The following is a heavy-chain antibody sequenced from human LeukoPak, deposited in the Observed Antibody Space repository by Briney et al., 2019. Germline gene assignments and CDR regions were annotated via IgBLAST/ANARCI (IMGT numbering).Heavy chain of an antibody. CDR3: VQTTGWPGFDY. CDR2: IYNGVPT. CDR1: GAPISHFY. J-gene: IGHJ4*02. V-gene: IGHV4-4*09. D-gene: IGHD6-19*01. Sequence: SETLSLICTTAGAPISHFYWSWVRQPPGKGLEWIGNIYNGVPTFFNPSLKSRVTLSVDTSKTQFSLQLASVTAADTAVYYCVQTTGWPGFDYWGQGILVTVSS.